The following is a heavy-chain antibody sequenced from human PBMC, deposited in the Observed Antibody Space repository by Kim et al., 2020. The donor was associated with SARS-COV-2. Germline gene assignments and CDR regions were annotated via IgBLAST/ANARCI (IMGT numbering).Heavy chain of an antibody. CDR2: INPSGGST. Sequence: ASVKVSCKASGYTFTSYYMHWVRQAPGQGLEWMGIINPSGGSTSYAQKFQGRVTMTRDTSTSTVYMELSSLRSEDTAVYYCARAAGGYCSGGSCYSSYYYGMDVWGQGTTVTVSS. CDR1: GYTFTSYY. D-gene: IGHD2-15*01. V-gene: IGHV1-46*01. J-gene: IGHJ6*02. CDR3: ARAAGGYCSGGSCYSSYYYGMDV.